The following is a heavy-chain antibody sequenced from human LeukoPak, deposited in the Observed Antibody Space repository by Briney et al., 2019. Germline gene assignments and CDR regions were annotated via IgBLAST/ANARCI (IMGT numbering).Heavy chain of an antibody. D-gene: IGHD3-3*01. V-gene: IGHV3-23*01. CDR3: AKDAVRGGRFLEWLLSYYFDY. CDR2: ISGSGGST. CDR1: GFTFSSYA. J-gene: IGHJ4*02. Sequence: GGSLRLSCAASGFTFSSYAMSWVRQAPGKGLEWVSAISGSGGSTYYADSVKGRFTVSRDNSKNTLYLQMNSLRAEDTAVYYCAKDAVRGGRFLEWLLSYYFDYWGQGTLVTVSS.